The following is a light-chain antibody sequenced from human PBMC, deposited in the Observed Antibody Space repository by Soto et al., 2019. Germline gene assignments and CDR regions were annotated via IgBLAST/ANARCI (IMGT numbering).Light chain of an antibody. CDR3: KQYDSLPIT. J-gene: IGKJ3*01. CDR1: QDISNY. V-gene: IGKV1-33*01. Sequence: DIQMTQSPSSLSASVGDRVTITCQASQDISNYLNWYQHKPGKAPKLLIYDASNLETGVPSRFSGSGSGTDFTFTISSLQPEDIATYYCKQYDSLPITFGPGTKVDIK. CDR2: DAS.